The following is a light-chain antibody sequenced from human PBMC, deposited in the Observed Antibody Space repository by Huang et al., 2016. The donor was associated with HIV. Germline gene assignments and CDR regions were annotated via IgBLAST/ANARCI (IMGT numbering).Light chain of an antibody. CDR2: DTS. V-gene: IGKV3-11*01. J-gene: IGKJ4*01. CDR3: QQRISGVT. Sequence: IVLTQSPATLSWYPGERVTLSCRASQGVGNYIAWYQQHPGQSPKLLIYDTSSRAPGTPVRFSGSWSGADFTLTISSLESEDFAVYYCQQRISGVTFGGGTKVQVK. CDR1: QGVGNY.